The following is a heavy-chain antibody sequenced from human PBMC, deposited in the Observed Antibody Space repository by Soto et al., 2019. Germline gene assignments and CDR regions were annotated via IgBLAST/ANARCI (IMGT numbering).Heavy chain of an antibody. CDR2: IIPIFGTA. J-gene: IGHJ6*02. CDR3: AGTRIDSGYRGYYGMDV. Sequence: ASVKVSCKASGGTFSSYAISWVRQAPGQGLEWMGGIIPIFGTANYAQKFQGRVTITADESTSTAYMELSSLRSEDTAVYYCAGTRIDSGYRGYYGMDVWGQGTTVTVSS. CDR1: GGTFSSYA. D-gene: IGHD3-22*01. V-gene: IGHV1-69*13.